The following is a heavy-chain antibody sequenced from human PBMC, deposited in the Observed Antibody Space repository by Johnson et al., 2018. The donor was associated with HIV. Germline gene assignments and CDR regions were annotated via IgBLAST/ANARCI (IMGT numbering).Heavy chain of an antibody. CDR1: GFTFDEHG. V-gene: IGHV3-20*04. J-gene: IGHJ3*01. Sequence: VQLVESGGCVVRPGESLRLSCAASGFTFDEHGMSWVRQAPGKGLEWVSGIAWNGATTGYADSVKGRFTISRDNVKKSLYLQMNDLRAEDTALYYCARDWDYYDASGYYYANMVDAFDVWGQGTVVTVSS. CDR3: ARDWDYYDASGYYYANMVDAFDV. CDR2: IAWNGATT. D-gene: IGHD3-22*01.